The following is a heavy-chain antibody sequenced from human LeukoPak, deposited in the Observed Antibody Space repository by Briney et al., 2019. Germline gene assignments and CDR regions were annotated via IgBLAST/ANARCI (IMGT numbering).Heavy chain of an antibody. J-gene: IGHJ3*02. CDR2: MNPNSGKT. CDR3: ARGDFGETNTAFDI. CDR1: GYTFTDYD. Sequence: ASVTVSCETSGYTFTDYDIHWVRQAPGHGLEWMGWMNPNSGKTNYAQKLQGRVTFSRNTSLGVAYMELSGLRSEDAAVYFCARGDFGETNTAFDIWGQGTMVAVS. D-gene: IGHD4-17*01. V-gene: IGHV1-8*03.